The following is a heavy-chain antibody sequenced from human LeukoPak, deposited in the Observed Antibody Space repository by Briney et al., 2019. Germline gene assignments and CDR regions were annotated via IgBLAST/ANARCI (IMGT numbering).Heavy chain of an antibody. Sequence: SETLSLTCTVSGYSISSGYYWGWIRQPPGKGLEWIGSIYHSGSTYYNPSLKSRVTISVDTSKNQFSLKLGSVTAADTAVYYCARVRPTYYYYMDVWGKGTTVTVSS. CDR1: GYSISSGYY. CDR2: IYHSGST. J-gene: IGHJ6*03. V-gene: IGHV4-38-2*02. CDR3: ARVRPTYYYYMDV.